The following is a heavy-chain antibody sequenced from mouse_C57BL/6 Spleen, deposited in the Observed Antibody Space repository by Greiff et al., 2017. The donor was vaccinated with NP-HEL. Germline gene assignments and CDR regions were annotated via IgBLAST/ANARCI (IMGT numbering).Heavy chain of an antibody. D-gene: IGHD4-1*01. CDR2: IDPSDSET. V-gene: IGHV1-52*01. Sequence: QVQLQQPGAELVRPGSSVKLSCKASGYTFTSYWMHWVKQRPIQGLEWIGNIDPSDSETHYNQKFKDKATLTVDKSSSTAYMQLSSLTSEDSAVYYCARTDWGEVFAYWGQGTLVTVSA. CDR3: ARTDWGEVFAY. CDR1: GYTFTSYW. J-gene: IGHJ3*01.